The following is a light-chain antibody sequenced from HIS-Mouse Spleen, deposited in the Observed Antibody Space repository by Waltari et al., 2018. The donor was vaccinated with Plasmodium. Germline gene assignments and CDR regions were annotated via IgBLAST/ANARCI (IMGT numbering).Light chain of an antibody. Sequence: SYELTQPPSVSVSPGQTARITCSGDALPKKYAYWYQQKSGQAPVLVIYEDSKRPSGSPGGFGGSRSGTMATLTISGAQVEDEADYYCYSTDSSGNHRVFGGGTKLTVL. CDR2: EDS. CDR1: ALPKKY. CDR3: YSTDSSGNHRV. V-gene: IGLV3-10*01. J-gene: IGLJ3*02.